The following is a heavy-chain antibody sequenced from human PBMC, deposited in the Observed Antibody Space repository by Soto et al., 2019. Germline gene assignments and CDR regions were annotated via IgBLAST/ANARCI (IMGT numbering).Heavy chain of an antibody. J-gene: IGHJ6*02. D-gene: IGHD4-17*01. CDR2: IHPGDSDT. CDR3: TLSYGDSYYYNGMDV. V-gene: IGHV5-51*01. Sequence: GESLKISCEGSGFSFSKYTVGWVRQIPGKGLEWMGIIHPGDSDTRYSPSFQGQVTISADKSISTAYLQWSSLKASDTAMYYCTLSYGDSYYYNGMDVWGQGTTVTAP. CDR1: GFSFSKYT.